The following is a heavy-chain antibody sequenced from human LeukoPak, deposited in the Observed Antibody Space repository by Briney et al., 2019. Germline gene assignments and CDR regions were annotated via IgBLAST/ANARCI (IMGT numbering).Heavy chain of an antibody. Sequence: GGSLRLSCAASGFTFSSYSMTWVRQAPGKGLEWVSGISGSGGSTFYADSVKGRFTISRDNSKNTLYVQMNSLRAEDTAVYYCAKLAFITMLRGVFFDYWGQGTLVTVSS. CDR2: ISGSGGST. V-gene: IGHV3-23*01. CDR1: GFTFSSYS. CDR3: AKLAFITMLRGVFFDY. D-gene: IGHD3-10*01. J-gene: IGHJ4*02.